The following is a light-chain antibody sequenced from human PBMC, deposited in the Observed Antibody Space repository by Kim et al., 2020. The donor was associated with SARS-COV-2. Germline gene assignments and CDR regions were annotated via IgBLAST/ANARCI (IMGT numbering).Light chain of an antibody. CDR1: SSDIGRYNY. Sequence: PITISCTGTSSDIGRYNYVSWYQQHPGKAPKLMIYDVTNRPSGVSNRCSGAKSGNTASLTISGRQAEDEAVYYCSSYTTGTTLVVFGGGTQLTVL. V-gene: IGLV2-14*03. CDR2: DVT. CDR3: SSYTTGTTLVV. J-gene: IGLJ2*01.